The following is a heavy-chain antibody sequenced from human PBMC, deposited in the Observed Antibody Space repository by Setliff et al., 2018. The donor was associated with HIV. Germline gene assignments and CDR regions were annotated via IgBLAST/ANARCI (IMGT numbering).Heavy chain of an antibody. CDR1: GFTFSSYA. V-gene: IGHV3-23*01. CDR2: ISGSGGST. D-gene: IGHD6-6*01. Sequence: PGGSLRLSCAASGFTFSSYAMSWVRQAPGKGLEWVSAISGSGGSTYYADSVKGRFTISRDDSNNRLHLQMNSLRAEDTAVYFCAKDEGGDSSVPYYYLNVWGKGTTVTVSS. CDR3: AKDEGGDSSVPYYYLNV. J-gene: IGHJ6*03.